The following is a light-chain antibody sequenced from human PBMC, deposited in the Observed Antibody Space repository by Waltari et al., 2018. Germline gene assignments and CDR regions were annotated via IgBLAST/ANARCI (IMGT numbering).Light chain of an antibody. CDR1: QNVSSY. CDR3: QQRGHWLT. Sequence: EIVLTQSPATLSLSPGETATLSCRASQNVSSYLPWYQQKPGQAPRLLIYDASKRATGIPGRFSGSGSGTDFTLTINTLEPEDFAVYYCQQRGHWLTFGGGTKVEIK. J-gene: IGKJ4*01. CDR2: DAS. V-gene: IGKV3-11*01.